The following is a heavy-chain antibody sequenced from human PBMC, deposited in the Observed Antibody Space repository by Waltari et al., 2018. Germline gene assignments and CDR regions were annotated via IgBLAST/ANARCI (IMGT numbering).Heavy chain of an antibody. CDR3: AAPRGAAVRYYYYYGMDV. CDR2: IIPILGIA. CDR1: GGTFSSYA. V-gene: IGHV1-69*09. J-gene: IGHJ6*02. Sequence: QVQLVQSGAEVKKPGSSVKVSCKASGGTFSSYAISWVRQAPGQGLEWMGRIIPILGIANYAQKFQGRVTITADKSTSTAYMELSSLRSEDTAVYYCAAPRGAAVRYYYYYGMDVWGQGTTVTVSS. D-gene: IGHD6-13*01.